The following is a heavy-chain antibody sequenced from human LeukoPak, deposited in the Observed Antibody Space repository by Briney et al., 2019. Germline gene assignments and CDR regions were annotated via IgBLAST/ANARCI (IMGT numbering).Heavy chain of an antibody. V-gene: IGHV3-30*18. D-gene: IGHD6-19*01. Sequence: GGSLRLSCAVSGFSFSGFGMHWVRQAPGKGLEWVAVISYDGSNKYYADSVKGRFTISRDNSKNTLYLQMNSLRAEDTAVYYCAKPRIPVAGTDLDFWGQGTLVTVSS. CDR1: GFSFSGFG. J-gene: IGHJ4*02. CDR2: ISYDGSNK. CDR3: AKPRIPVAGTDLDF.